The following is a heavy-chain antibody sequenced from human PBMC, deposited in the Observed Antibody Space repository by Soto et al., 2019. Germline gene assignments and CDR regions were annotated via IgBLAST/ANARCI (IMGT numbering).Heavy chain of an antibody. CDR2: ISGSGGST. D-gene: IGHD6-13*01. CDR1: GFTFSSYA. J-gene: IGHJ4*02. Sequence: EVQLLESGGGLVQPGGSLRLSCAASGFTFSSYAMSWVRQAPGKGLVWASAISGSGGSTYYAASVKGRFTNSRDKSKNTLYLQMNSLRAADTAVYYCAKDRGAAAGTPVDYWGQGTLVTVSS. CDR3: AKDRGAAAGTPVDY. V-gene: IGHV3-23*01.